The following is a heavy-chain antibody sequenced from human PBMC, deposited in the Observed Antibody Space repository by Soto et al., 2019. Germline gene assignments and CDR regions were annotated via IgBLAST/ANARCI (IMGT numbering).Heavy chain of an antibody. D-gene: IGHD4-17*01. CDR2: ISGYNGNT. CDR1: GYTFTSYG. J-gene: IGHJ4*02. V-gene: IGHV1-18*01. CDR3: ARVRHGDYTRADY. Sequence: GASVKVSCKASGYTFTSYGISWVRQAPGQGLEWMGWISGYNGNTNYAQKMQGRVTMTTDTSTSTAYMELRSLRSDDTAVYYCARVRHGDYTRADYWGQGSLVPVSS.